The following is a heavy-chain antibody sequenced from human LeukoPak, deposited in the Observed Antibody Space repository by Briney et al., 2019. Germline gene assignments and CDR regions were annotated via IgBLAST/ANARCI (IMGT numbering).Heavy chain of an antibody. CDR2: INSDGSST. V-gene: IGHV3-74*01. CDR3: ARDSGYNSANDY. Sequence: RGGSLRLSCAASGFTFRNYWMHRVRQAPGKGLVWVSRINSDGSSTRYADSVKGRFTISRDNATNTLYLQMNSLRAEDTAVYYCARDSGYNSANDYWGQGTLVTVSS. D-gene: IGHD5-12*01. CDR1: GFTFRNYW. J-gene: IGHJ4*02.